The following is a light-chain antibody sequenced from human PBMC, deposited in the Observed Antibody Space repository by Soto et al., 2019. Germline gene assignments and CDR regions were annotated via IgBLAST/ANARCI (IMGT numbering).Light chain of an antibody. CDR2: EVS. CDR3: STYTSSSTRFYV. J-gene: IGLJ1*01. CDR1: SSDVGGYNY. V-gene: IGLV2-14*01. Sequence: QSALTQPASVSGSPGQSITISCTGTSSDVGGYNYVSWYQQHPGKAPKLMIYEVSNRPSGVSNRFSGSKSGNTASLTISGRQAEDEADDYCSTYTSSSTRFYVFGTGTKVTVL.